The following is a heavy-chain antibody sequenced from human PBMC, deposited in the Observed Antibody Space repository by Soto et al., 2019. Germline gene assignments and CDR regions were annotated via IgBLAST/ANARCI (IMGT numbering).Heavy chain of an antibody. V-gene: IGHV3-23*01. J-gene: IGHJ6*02. CDR3: AKGRTVVVVAASRPFYYYGMDV. D-gene: IGHD2-15*01. CDR2: ISGSGGST. CDR1: GFTFSSYA. Sequence: VGSLRLSCAASGFTFSSYAMSWVRQAPGKGLEWVSAISGSGGSTYYADSVKGRFTISRDNSKNTLYLQMNSLRAEDTAVYYCAKGRTVVVVAASRPFYYYGMDVWGQGTTVTVSS.